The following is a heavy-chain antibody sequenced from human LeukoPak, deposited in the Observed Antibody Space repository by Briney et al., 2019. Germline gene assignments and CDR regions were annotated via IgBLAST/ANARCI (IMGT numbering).Heavy chain of an antibody. Sequence: SETLSLTCTVSGGSISSYYWSWIRQPAGKGLEWIGRIYTSGGTNYNPSLKSRVTMSVDTSKNQFSLKLSSVTAADTAVYYCARDRDYYDSSGYYMTAFDIWGQGTMVTVSS. CDR2: IYTSGGT. J-gene: IGHJ3*02. D-gene: IGHD3-22*01. CDR3: ARDRDYYDSSGYYMTAFDI. V-gene: IGHV4-4*07. CDR1: GGSISSYY.